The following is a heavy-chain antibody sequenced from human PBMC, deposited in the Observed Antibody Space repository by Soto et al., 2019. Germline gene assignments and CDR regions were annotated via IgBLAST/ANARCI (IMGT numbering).Heavy chain of an antibody. V-gene: IGHV1-69*06. Sequence: KVSCKASGGTFISYAISWVRQAPGQGLEWMGGIIPVFGTANYAQKFQGRVTITADKSTSTAYMELSSLRSEDTAVYYCARVIVGATESYNFDYWGQGTLVTVSS. CDR2: IIPVFGTA. J-gene: IGHJ4*02. CDR3: ARVIVGATESYNFDY. D-gene: IGHD1-26*01. CDR1: GGTFISYA.